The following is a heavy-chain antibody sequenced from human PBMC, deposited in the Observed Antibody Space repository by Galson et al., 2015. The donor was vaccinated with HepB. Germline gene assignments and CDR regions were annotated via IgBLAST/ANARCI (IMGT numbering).Heavy chain of an antibody. CDR1: GFTFSSYS. V-gene: IGHV3-48*01. D-gene: IGHD3-3*01. J-gene: IGHJ3*02. CDR2: ISSSSSTI. CDR3: ARTIFLEWLSPDAFDI. Sequence: SLRLSCAASGFTFSSYSMNWVRQAPGKGLEWVPYISSSSSTIYYADSVKGRFTISRDNAKNSLYLQMNSLRAEDTAVYYCARTIFLEWLSPDAFDIWGQGTMVTVSS.